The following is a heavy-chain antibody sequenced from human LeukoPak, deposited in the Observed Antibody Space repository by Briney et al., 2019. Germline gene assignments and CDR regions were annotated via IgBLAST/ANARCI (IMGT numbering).Heavy chain of an antibody. J-gene: IGHJ6*02. CDR3: ARGLWLRFYYYYYGMDV. Sequence: PSQTLSLTCTVSGGSISSGGYYWSWIRQHPGKGLEWIGYIYYSGSTNYNPSLKSRVTMSVDTSKNQFSLKLSSVTAADTAVYYCARGLWLRFYYYYYGMDVWGQGTTVTVSS. D-gene: IGHD5-12*01. V-gene: IGHV4-31*03. CDR2: IYYSGST. CDR1: GGSISSGGYY.